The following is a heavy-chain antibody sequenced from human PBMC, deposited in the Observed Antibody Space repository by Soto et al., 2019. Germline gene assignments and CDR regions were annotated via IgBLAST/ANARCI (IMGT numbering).Heavy chain of an antibody. CDR2: ISAYNGNT. Sequence: QVQLVQSGAELKKPGASGKVSCKASGYTFTSYGISWVRQAPGQGLEWMGWISAYNGNTNYAQKLQGRVSMTTDTSTSPAYMELRSLRSDDTAVYYCARDILYRSGAGGPFDIWGQGTMVTVSS. CDR1: GYTFTSYG. CDR3: ARDILYRSGAGGPFDI. J-gene: IGHJ3*02. D-gene: IGHD6-19*01. V-gene: IGHV1-18*01.